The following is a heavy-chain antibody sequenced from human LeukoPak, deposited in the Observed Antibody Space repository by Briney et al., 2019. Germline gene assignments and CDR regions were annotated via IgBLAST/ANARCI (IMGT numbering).Heavy chain of an antibody. D-gene: IGHD5-18*01. CDR2: IKQDGSEK. J-gene: IGHJ4*02. CDR3: ARGRGYTYAPGY. Sequence: GGSLRLSCAASGFTFSSYWMSWVRQAPGKGLEWVANIKQDGSEKYYVDSVKGRFTISRDNSKNTLYLQMNSLRAEDTSVYYCARGRGYTYAPGYWGQGTLVTVSS. CDR1: GFTFSSYW. V-gene: IGHV3-7*03.